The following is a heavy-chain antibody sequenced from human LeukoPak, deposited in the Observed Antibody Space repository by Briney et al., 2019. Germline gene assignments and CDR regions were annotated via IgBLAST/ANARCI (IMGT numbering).Heavy chain of an antibody. CDR3: ARITYDSSGYYLEHVFDY. J-gene: IGHJ4*02. Sequence: GGSLRLSCAASGFTVSSNYMSWVRQAPGKGLEWVSAIYSGGSTYYADSVKGRFTISRDNSKNTLYLQMNSLRAEDTAVYYCARITYDSSGYYLEHVFDYWGQGTLVTVSS. CDR1: GFTVSSNY. D-gene: IGHD3-22*01. V-gene: IGHV3-66*01. CDR2: IYSGGST.